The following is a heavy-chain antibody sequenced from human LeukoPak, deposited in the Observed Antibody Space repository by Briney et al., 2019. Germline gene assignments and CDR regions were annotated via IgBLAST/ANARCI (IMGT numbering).Heavy chain of an antibody. CDR2: IYTNGRT. CDR1: GGSISSYN. D-gene: IGHD2/OR15-2a*01. J-gene: IGHJ4*02. CDR3: AGDGYRTTVYSF. Sequence: SETLSLTCTVSGGSISSYNCSWIRQPAGKSLEWIGHIYTNGRTDYNPSLKSRVTISVDKAKNQFSLQLTSVTTADTAVYYCAGDGYRTTVYSFWAQGTPVTVSS. V-gene: IGHV4-4*07.